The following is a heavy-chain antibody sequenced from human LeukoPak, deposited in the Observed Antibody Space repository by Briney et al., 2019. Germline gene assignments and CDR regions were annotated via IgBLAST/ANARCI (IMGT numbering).Heavy chain of an antibody. V-gene: IGHV4-61*02. CDR3: ARDSGPYISSGFDY. J-gene: IGHJ4*02. Sequence: SSETLSLTCTVSGGSISSGSYYWSWIRQPAGKGLEWIGRIYTSGSTNYNPSLKSRVTISVDTSKNQFSLKLSSVTAADTAVYYCARDSGPYISSGFDYWGQGTLVTVSS. CDR2: IYTSGST. CDR1: GGSISSGSYY. D-gene: IGHD6-6*01.